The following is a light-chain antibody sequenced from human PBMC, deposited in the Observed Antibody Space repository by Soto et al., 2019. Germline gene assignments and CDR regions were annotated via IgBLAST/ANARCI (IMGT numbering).Light chain of an antibody. CDR1: TSDVGGYNL. CDR2: EGT. J-gene: IGLJ1*01. V-gene: IGLV2-23*01. CDR3: CSYASSSSYV. Sequence: QSVLTRPASVSGSPGQSITISCSGTTSDVGGYNLVSWYQQHTAKAPKLLIYEGTPRPSGVSSRFSGSKSGNTASLTISGLQAEDEADYYCCSYASSSSYVFGTGTKVTVL.